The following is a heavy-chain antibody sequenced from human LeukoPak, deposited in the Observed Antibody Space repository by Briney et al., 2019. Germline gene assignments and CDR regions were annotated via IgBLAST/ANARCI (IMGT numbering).Heavy chain of an antibody. V-gene: IGHV1-18*01. D-gene: IGHD3-3*01. Sequence: ASVKVSCKASGYTFTSYGISWVRQAPGQGLEWMGWISAYNGNTNYAQKLQGRVTMTTDTSTSTAYMELRSLRSDDTAVYYCAGVENDFWSGYYYYYMDVWGKGTTVTVSS. CDR2: ISAYNGNT. CDR1: GYTFTSYG. CDR3: AGVENDFWSGYYYYYMDV. J-gene: IGHJ6*03.